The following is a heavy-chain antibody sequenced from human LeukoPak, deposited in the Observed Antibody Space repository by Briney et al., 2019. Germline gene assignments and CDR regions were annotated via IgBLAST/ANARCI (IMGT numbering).Heavy chain of an antibody. CDR2: IKQDGSEK. CDR1: GSYW. Sequence: GGSLRLSCAASGSYWMSWVRQAPGKGLEWVANIKQDGSEKYYVDSVKGRFTISRDNAKNSLYLQMNSLRAEDTAVYYCVMYSRADYWGQGTLVTVSS. V-gene: IGHV3-7*01. CDR3: VMYSRADY. D-gene: IGHD6-13*01. J-gene: IGHJ4*02.